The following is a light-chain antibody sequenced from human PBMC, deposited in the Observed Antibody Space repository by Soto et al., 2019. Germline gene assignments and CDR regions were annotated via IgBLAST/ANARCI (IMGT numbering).Light chain of an antibody. Sequence: DIQVTQTPSSVSASVGDRVTITCRASQDVGSWLGWYQQKPGKAPKLLIYAAFSLQSGVPSRFSGSGSGTQFSLTISSLQPEDSATYYWQQAKSFPYTFGQGTKLEIK. V-gene: IGKV1-12*01. CDR2: AAF. CDR3: QQAKSFPYT. J-gene: IGKJ2*01. CDR1: QDVGSW.